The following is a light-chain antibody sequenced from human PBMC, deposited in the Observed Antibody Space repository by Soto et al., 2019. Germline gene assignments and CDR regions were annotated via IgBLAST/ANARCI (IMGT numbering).Light chain of an antibody. V-gene: IGKV3-20*01. J-gene: IGKJ1*01. CDR3: QQYNSYLWT. Sequence: EIVLTQSPGTLSLSPGERATLSCRASQSVSSSYLAWYQQKAGQAPRLLIYGASSRATGIPDRFSGSGSGTEFTLTISSLQPDDFATYYCQQYNSYLWTFGQGTKVDIK. CDR1: QSVSSSY. CDR2: GAS.